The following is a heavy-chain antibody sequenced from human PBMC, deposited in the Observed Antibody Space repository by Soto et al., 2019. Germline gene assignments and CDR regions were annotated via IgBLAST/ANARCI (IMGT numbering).Heavy chain of an antibody. CDR1: GYTFTSYG. CDR2: ISAYNGKT. J-gene: IGHJ6*02. CDR3: ARDRTDLQITLGYCSGGSCYPACYYYYGMDV. Sequence: QVQLVQSGAAVMKPGASVKVSCMASGYTFTSYGISWVRQAPGQGLAWMGWISAYNGKTNYAQKMQGRVTMTTDTAMSTAYMELRRLRSDDTAVYYCARDRTDLQITLGYCSGGSCYPACYYYYGMDVWGQGTTVTVSS. V-gene: IGHV1-18*01. D-gene: IGHD2-15*01.